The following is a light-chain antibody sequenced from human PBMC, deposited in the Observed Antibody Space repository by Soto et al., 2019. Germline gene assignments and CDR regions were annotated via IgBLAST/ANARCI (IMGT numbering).Light chain of an antibody. CDR1: SSDVGLYNY. CDR2: EVT. Sequence: QSALTQPASVSGSPGQSIAISCTGTSSDVGLYNYVSWYQQHPGKAPKLMIYEVTNRPSGVSNRFSGSKSGDTASLTISGLKAEDEADYYCSSYTSSSTLVFGGGTKVTVL. V-gene: IGLV2-14*01. CDR3: SSYTSSSTLV. J-gene: IGLJ2*01.